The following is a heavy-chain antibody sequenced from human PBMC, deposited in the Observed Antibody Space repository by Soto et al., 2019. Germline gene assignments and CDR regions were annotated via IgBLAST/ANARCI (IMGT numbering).Heavy chain of an antibody. CDR1: GGSISNFF. CDR3: ARHGSYYPFDY. D-gene: IGHD1-26*01. CDR2: IYYSGST. J-gene: IGHJ4*02. Sequence: QLQLQESGPGLVKPSETLSLTCTVSGGSISNFFWGWIRQPPGKGLEWIGSIYYSGSTYYNSSLKSRVTIPXXTSNNQFSLKLSSVTAADTAVYYCARHGSYYPFDYWGQGTLVTVSS. V-gene: IGHV4-39*01.